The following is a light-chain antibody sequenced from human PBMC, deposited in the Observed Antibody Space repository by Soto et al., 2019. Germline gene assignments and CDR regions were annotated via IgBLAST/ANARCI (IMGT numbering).Light chain of an antibody. CDR3: QQSYSLPYT. Sequence: DIQLTQSPSSLSASVGDRVTITCRASQTISRNLNWYQQKPGEAPKLLMYVVSSLQGGVPSRFSGSESGTDYTLTISSLQPDDFATYYCQQSYSLPYTFVQGTKREIK. CDR1: QTISRN. J-gene: IGKJ2*01. V-gene: IGKV1-39*01. CDR2: VVS.